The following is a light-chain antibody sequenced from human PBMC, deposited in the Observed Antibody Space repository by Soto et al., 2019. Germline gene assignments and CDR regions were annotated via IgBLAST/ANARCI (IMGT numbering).Light chain of an antibody. V-gene: IGKV3-11*01. J-gene: IGKJ5*01. CDR1: QSVSSS. CDR2: DAS. Sequence: EVVLTQSPGTLSLSPGERATLSCRASQSVSSSLAWYQQKPGQAPRLLIYDASNRATGIPARFSGSGSGTDFTLTISSLEPEDFAVYYCQQRSNWPMSTFGQGTRLEI. CDR3: QQRSNWPMST.